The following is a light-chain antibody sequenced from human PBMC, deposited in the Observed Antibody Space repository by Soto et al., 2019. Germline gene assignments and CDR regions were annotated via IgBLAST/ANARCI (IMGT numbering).Light chain of an antibody. V-gene: IGKV3-20*01. J-gene: IGKJ5*01. CDR3: QLYGS. Sequence: EIGLTQSPGTLSLSPGERATLSCRASQSVSSSYLASYQQKPGQAPRLLIYGAYSRATGIPDRFSGSGSGTDFTLTISRVEPEDFAVYYCQLYGSFGQGTRLEIK. CDR1: QSVSSSY. CDR2: GAY.